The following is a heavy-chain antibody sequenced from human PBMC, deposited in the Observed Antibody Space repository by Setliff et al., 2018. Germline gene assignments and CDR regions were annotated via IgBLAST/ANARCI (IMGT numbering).Heavy chain of an antibody. J-gene: IGHJ5*02. D-gene: IGHD2-2*01. CDR1: AYNFNDYG. CDR3: ARARSTSLVFVNWFDP. CDR2: ISAYNGDT. V-gene: IGHV1-18*01. Sequence: ASVKVSCKASAYNFNDYGFNWVRQAPGQGLEWMGRISAYNGDTKFVENLQGRVTMTTDTSASTAYMELSSLRSEDTAVYYCARARSTSLVFVNWFDPWGQGTLVTVSS.